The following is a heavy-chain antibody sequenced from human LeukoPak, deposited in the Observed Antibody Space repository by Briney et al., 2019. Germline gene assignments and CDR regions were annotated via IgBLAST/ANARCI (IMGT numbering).Heavy chain of an antibody. CDR1: GFTFSSYE. CDR3: ATPPAPITADRYQFDY. D-gene: IGHD6-13*01. Sequence: GGSLRLSCAASGFTFSSYEMNWVRQAPGKGLEWVSYISSSGSSIYYADSVKGRFTISRDNAKNSLYLQMNSLRAEDTAVYYCATPPAPITADRYQFDYWGQGTLVTVSS. J-gene: IGHJ4*02. CDR2: ISSSGSSI. V-gene: IGHV3-48*03.